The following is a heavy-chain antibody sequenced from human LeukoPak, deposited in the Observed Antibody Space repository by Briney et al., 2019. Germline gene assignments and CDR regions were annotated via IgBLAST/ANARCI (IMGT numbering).Heavy chain of an antibody. CDR1: GYSFTSYW. CDR3: ARHYRYSSAYYGPSGSYYYSLDV. CDR2: IYPGDSDT. Sequence: GESLKISCKGSGYSFTSYWIGWVRQMPGKGLEWMGIIYPGDSDTRYSPSFQGQVTISADKSINTAYLQWSSLKASDTGTYCARHYRYSSAYYGPSGSYYYSLDVWGKGTTVTVSS. D-gene: IGHD2-15*01. J-gene: IGHJ6*04. V-gene: IGHV5-51*01.